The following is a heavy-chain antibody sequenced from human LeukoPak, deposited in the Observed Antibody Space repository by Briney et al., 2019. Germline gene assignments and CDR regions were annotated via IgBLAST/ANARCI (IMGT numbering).Heavy chain of an antibody. CDR3: AKGNWGSPFDS. Sequence: GGSLRLSSAASGFTFGAYSMHCVRQVLGKDLEWVSGISWNSGAIDYVDSVRGRFNISRDNDKSSLYLQMNSLRADDTALYYCAKGNWGSPFDSWGQGTLVAVCS. J-gene: IGHJ4*02. CDR2: ISWNSGAI. V-gene: IGHV3-9*01. CDR1: GFTFGAYS. D-gene: IGHD7-27*01.